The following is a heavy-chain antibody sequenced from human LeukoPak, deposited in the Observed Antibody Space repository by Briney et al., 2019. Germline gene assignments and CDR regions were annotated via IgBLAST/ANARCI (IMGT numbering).Heavy chain of an antibody. D-gene: IGHD2-2*01. CDR3: ARDRYCSSTSCRRNVDTAMVIFDY. J-gene: IGHJ4*02. CDR1: GGSISSSSYY. CDR2: IYYSGST. V-gene: IGHV4-39*07. Sequence: PSETLSLTCTVSGGSISSSSYYWGWIRQPPGKGLEWIGSIYYSGSTYYNPSLKSRVTISVDTSKNQFSLKLSSVTAANTAVYYCARDRYCSSTSCRRNVDTAMVIFDYWGQGTLVTVSS.